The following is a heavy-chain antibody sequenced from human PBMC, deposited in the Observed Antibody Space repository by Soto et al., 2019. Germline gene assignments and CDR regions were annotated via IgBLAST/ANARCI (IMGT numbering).Heavy chain of an antibody. J-gene: IGHJ4*02. V-gene: IGHV1-3*01. Sequence: ASVKVSCKASGYTFTSNAIHWMRQAPGQRLEWMGRINGGDADTKYSENFQGRVTLTRDTPATTAYMELTSLRSEDTAVYYCARGFDGSAVYWGQGTLVTV. CDR2: INGGDADT. CDR3: ARGFDGSAVY. D-gene: IGHD3-10*01. CDR1: GYTFTSNA.